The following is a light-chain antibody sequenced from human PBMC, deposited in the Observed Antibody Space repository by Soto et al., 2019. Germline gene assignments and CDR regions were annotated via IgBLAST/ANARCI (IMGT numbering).Light chain of an antibody. Sequence: EIVLTQSPGTLSLSPGERATLSCRASQSISSNYLAWYQQKPGQAPRLLIYGAFSRAVGIPANFSGSGSGTDFTLTIYRLEPEDFAVYYCQQYGTSPWTFGQGTKVEIK. V-gene: IGKV3-20*01. CDR3: QQYGTSPWT. J-gene: IGKJ1*01. CDR2: GAF. CDR1: QSISSNY.